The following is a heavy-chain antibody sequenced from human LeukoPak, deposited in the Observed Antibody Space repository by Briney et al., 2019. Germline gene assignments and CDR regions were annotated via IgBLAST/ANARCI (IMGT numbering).Heavy chain of an antibody. J-gene: IGHJ4*02. CDR2: VYYSGST. D-gene: IGHD3/OR15-3a*01. CDR1: GGSISSYY. CDR3: ARQTGSGLFILP. V-gene: IGHV4-59*08. Sequence: SETLSLTCTVSGGSISSYYWSWIRQPPGKGLEWIGYVYYSGSTNYNPSLKSRVTMSVDTSKNQFSLRLTSVTAADTAVYYCARQTGSGLFILPGGQGTLVTVSS.